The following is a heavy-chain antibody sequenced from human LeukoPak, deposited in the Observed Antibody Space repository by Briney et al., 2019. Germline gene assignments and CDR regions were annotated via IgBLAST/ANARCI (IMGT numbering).Heavy chain of an antibody. D-gene: IGHD3-16*02. Sequence: SETLSLTCTVSGGSISSYYWSWIRQPAGKGLEWIGRIYTSGSTNYNPSLKSRVTMSVDTSKNQFSLRLSSVTAADTAVYYCARGRYDYVWGSYRNWFDPWGQGILVTVSS. CDR3: ARGRYDYVWGSYRNWFDP. V-gene: IGHV4-4*07. CDR2: IYTSGST. J-gene: IGHJ5*02. CDR1: GGSISSYY.